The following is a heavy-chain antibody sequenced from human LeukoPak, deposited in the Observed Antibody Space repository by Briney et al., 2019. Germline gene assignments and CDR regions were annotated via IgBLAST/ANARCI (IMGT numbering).Heavy chain of an antibody. V-gene: IGHV3-13*01. D-gene: IGHD2-2*01. J-gene: IGHJ3*02. CDR1: GFTFSSYD. CDR3: ARVCSSTSCYHGDAFDI. CDR2: IGTAGDT. Sequence: AGGSLRFSCVASGFTFSSYDMPWVRQATGKGLEWVSAIGTAGDTYYPGSVKGRFTISRENAKNSLYLQMNSLRAGDTAVYYCARVCSSTSCYHGDAFDIWGQGTMVTVSS.